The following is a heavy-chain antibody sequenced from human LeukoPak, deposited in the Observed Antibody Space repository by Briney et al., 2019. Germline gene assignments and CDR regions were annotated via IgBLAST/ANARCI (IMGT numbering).Heavy chain of an antibody. J-gene: IGHJ5*02. CDR3: AREYSSSQGIPFDP. CDR1: GYTFTSYD. V-gene: IGHV1-8*03. D-gene: IGHD2-15*01. CDR2: MNPNSGNT. Sequence: PGASVTVSCKASGYTFTSYDINWVRQATGQGLEWMGWMNPNSGNTGYAQKFQGRVTITADKSTSTAYMELSSLRSEDTAVYYCAREYSSSQGIPFDPWGQGTLVTVSS.